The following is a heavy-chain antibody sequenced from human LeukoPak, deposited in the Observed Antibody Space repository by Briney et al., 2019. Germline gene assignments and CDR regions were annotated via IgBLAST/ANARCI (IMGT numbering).Heavy chain of an antibody. D-gene: IGHD2-21*02. CDR1: GGTFSSYA. CDR3: ARGPFKGYCGGDCYALRYYYYYMDV. Sequence: SVKVSCKASGGTFSSYAISWVRQAPGQGLEWMGGIIPIFGTANYAQKFQGRVTITTDESASTAYMELSSLRSEDTAVYYCARGPFKGYCGGDCYALRYYYYYMDVWGKGTTVTVSS. J-gene: IGHJ6*03. V-gene: IGHV1-69*05. CDR2: IIPIFGTA.